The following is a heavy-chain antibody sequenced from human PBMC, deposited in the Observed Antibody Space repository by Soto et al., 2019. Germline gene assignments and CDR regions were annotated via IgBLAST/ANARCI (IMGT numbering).Heavy chain of an antibody. CDR3: ARAYSSGWPGFDY. CDR2: INPNSGGT. CDR1: GYTFTGYY. D-gene: IGHD6-19*01. V-gene: IGHV1-2*04. Sequence: QVQLVQSGAEVKKPGASVKVSCKVSGYTFTGYYMHWVRQAPGQGLEWMGWINPNSGGTNYAQKFQGWVTMTRDTSISTAYMELSRLRSDDTAVYYCARAYSSGWPGFDYWGQGTLVTVSS. J-gene: IGHJ4*02.